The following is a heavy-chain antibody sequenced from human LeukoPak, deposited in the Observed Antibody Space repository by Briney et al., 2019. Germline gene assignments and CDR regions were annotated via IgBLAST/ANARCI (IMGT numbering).Heavy chain of an antibody. CDR2: MSPSGSS. D-gene: IGHD6-19*01. Sequence: SETLSLTCAVYGGSFSDYYWTWIRQTPGKGLEWIGEMSPSGSSNYNPSLKSRVTISVDTSKNQFSLKLRSVTAADTAVYYCACSSSGWFWNYWGQGTLVTVSS. V-gene: IGHV4-34*01. CDR1: GGSFSDYY. J-gene: IGHJ4*02. CDR3: ACSSSGWFWNY.